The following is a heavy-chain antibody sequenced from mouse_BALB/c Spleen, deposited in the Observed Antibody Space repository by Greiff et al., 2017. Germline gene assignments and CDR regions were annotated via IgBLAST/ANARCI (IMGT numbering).Heavy chain of an antibody. J-gene: IGHJ3*01. CDR1: GYTFTSYW. V-gene: IGHV1-7*01. D-gene: IGHD3-3*01. CDR2: INPSTGYT. Sequence: VQLQQSGAELAKPGASVKMSCKASGYTFTSYWMHWVKQRPGQGLEWIGYINPSTGYTEYNQKFKDKATLTVDKSSSTAYMQLSSLTSEDSAVYYCARNGRDDWFADWGEGTLGTVSA. CDR3: ARNGRDDWFAD.